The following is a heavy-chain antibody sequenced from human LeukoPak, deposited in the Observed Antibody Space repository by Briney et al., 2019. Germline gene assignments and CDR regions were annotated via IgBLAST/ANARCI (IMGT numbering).Heavy chain of an antibody. V-gene: IGHV3-23*01. CDR3: AKAPDTAMVLPDY. D-gene: IGHD5-18*01. Sequence: GGSLRLSCAASGFTFSSYAMSWVRQAPGKGLEGVSAISGSGGSAYYADSVKGRFTISRDNSKNTLYLQMNSLRAEDTAVYYCAKAPDTAMVLPDYWGQGTLVTVSS. CDR1: GFTFSSYA. CDR2: ISGSGGSA. J-gene: IGHJ4*02.